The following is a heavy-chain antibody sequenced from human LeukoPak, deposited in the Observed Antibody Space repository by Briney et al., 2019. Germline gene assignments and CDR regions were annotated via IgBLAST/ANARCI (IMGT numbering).Heavy chain of an antibody. CDR2: IWYDGSNK. J-gene: IGHJ4*02. Sequence: GGSLRLSCAASGFTFSSYSMNWVRQALGKGLEWVAVIWYDGSNKNYVDSVKGRFTISRDNSKNTLYLQMNSLRAEDTAVYYCARDGSYYEIDYWGQGTLVTVSS. V-gene: IGHV3-33*08. CDR1: GFTFSSYS. D-gene: IGHD1-26*01. CDR3: ARDGSYYEIDY.